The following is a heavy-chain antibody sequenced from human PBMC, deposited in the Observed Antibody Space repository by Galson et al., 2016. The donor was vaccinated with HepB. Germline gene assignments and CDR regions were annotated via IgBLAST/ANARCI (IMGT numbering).Heavy chain of an antibody. V-gene: IGHV2-70*11. D-gene: IGHD2/OR15-2a*01. J-gene: IGHJ6*02. CDR3: ARERLRVLGNYHNYVLDV. Sequence: PALVKPTQTLTLTCDFSGFSLTTDGMCVAWLRQPPGKALEWLARIDWDADSHFSASLKTRLSISRDTSRTQVVLRMTNLDPVDSATYSCARERLRVLGNYHNYVLDVWGQGTTVTVSS. CDR2: IDWDADS. CDR1: GFSLTTDGMC.